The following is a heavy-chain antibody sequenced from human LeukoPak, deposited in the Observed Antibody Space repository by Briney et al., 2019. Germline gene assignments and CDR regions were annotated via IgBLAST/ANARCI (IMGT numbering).Heavy chain of an antibody. CDR2: IYYSGST. D-gene: IGHD4-17*01. CDR3: ARQMVAYGDYVMDY. J-gene: IGHJ4*02. V-gene: IGHV4-39*01. CDR1: GDSISSSSYY. Sequence: SETLSLTGTVSGDSISSSSYYWGWIRQPPGKGLEWIGSIYYSGSTYYNPSLKSRVTISVDTSKNQFSLKVSSVTAADTAVYYCARQMVAYGDYVMDYWGQGNLVTVSS.